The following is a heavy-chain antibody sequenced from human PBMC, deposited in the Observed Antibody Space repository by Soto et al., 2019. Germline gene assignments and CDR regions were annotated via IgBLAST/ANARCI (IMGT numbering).Heavy chain of an antibody. CDR1: GESFSGSY. CDR3: ARGRLSVEARPRGYYFDY. Sequence: PSETLSLTCAVSGESFSGSYWTWIRQPPGKGLEWIGEIYHSGKTNYNPSLESRVTFSVDTSKNHFSLNLTSVTAADTAVYYCARGRLSVEARPRGYYFDYWGQGTLVTVSS. J-gene: IGHJ4*02. D-gene: IGHD6-6*01. V-gene: IGHV4-34*01. CDR2: IYHSGKT.